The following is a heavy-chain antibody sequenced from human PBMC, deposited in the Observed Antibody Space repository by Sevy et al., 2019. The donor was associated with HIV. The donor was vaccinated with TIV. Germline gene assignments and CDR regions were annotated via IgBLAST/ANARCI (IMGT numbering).Heavy chain of an antibody. J-gene: IGHJ5*02. V-gene: IGHV3-11*06. Sequence: GGSLRLSCVASGFTFSDYYMSWIRQAPGKGLEWVSYITRGGNYRNYVDSVKGRLTISRDNDKNALYLQMNSLRGEDTAVYYCARDRGLKDSTTNLSGAWGQGTLVTVSS. CDR2: ITRGGNYR. CDR3: ARDRGLKDSTTNLSGA. CDR1: GFTFSDYY. D-gene: IGHD2-2*01.